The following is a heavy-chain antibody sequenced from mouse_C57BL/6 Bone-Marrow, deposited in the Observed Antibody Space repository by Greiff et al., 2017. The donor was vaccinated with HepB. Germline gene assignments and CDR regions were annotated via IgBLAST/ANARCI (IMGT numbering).Heavy chain of an antibody. CDR3: ARHLYYDYYYYAMDY. V-gene: IGHV5-12*01. D-gene: IGHD2-4*01. CDR1: GFTFSDYY. CDR2: ISNGGGST. Sequence: DVKLQESGGGLVQPGGSLKLSCAASGFTFSDYYMYWVRQTPEKRLEWVAYISNGGGSTYYPDTVKGRFPISRDNAKNTLYLQMSRLKSEDTAMYYCARHLYYDYYYYAMDYWGQGTSVTVSS. J-gene: IGHJ4*01.